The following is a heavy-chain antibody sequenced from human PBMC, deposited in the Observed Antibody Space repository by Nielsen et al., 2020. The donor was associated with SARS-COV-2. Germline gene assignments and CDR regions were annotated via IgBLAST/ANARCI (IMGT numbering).Heavy chain of an antibody. CDR2: IYYSGST. CDR1: GGSISSYY. Sequence: SETLSLTCTVSGGSISSYYWSWIRQPPGKGLEWIGYIYYSGSTNYNPSLKSRVTISVDTSKNQFSLKLSPVTAADTAVYYCARAPSFGYSSGWSFDYWGQGTLVTVSS. V-gene: IGHV4-59*01. CDR3: ARAPSFGYSSGWSFDY. J-gene: IGHJ4*02. D-gene: IGHD6-19*01.